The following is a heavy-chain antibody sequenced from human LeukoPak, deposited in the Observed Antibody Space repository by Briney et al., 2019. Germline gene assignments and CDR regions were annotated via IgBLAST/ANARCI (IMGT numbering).Heavy chain of an antibody. CDR2: INTGNGNT. CDR3: AREGVSSGYYNY. D-gene: IGHD3-22*01. Sequence: GASVKVSCKASGYTFTNYAMHWVRQAPEQRLEWMGWINTGNGNTKYSQEFQGRVTITRDTSANTAYMELSSLRSEDMAVYYCAREGVSSGYYNYWGQGTLVTVSS. CDR1: GYTFTNYA. V-gene: IGHV1-3*03. J-gene: IGHJ4*02.